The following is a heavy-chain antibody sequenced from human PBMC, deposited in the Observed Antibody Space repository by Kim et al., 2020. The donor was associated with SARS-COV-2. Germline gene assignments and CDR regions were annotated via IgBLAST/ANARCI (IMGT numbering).Heavy chain of an antibody. CDR1: GYSISSGYY. V-gene: IGHV4-38-2*02. J-gene: IGHJ4*02. Sequence: SETLSLTCTVSGYSISSGYYWGWIRQPPGKGLEWIGSIYHSGSTYYNPSLKSRVTISVDTSKNQFSLKLSSVTAADTAVYYCARETVGPSREHDYWGQGTLVTVSS. D-gene: IGHD2-2*01. CDR2: IYHSGST. CDR3: ARETVGPSREHDY.